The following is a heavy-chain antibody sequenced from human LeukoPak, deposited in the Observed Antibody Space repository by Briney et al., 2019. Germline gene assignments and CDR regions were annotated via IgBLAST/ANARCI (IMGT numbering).Heavy chain of an antibody. CDR1: GFTLSSYW. D-gene: IGHD6-13*01. V-gene: IGHV3-74*01. J-gene: IGHJ4*02. CDR2: INNDGSST. CDR3: ASGIAAAGHDY. Sequence: TGGSLRLSCAASGFTLSSYWMHWVRQAPGKGLVWVSRINNDGSSTNYADSVKGRFTISRDNAKNTLYLQMNSLRAEDTAVYYCASGIAAAGHDYWGQGTLVTVSS.